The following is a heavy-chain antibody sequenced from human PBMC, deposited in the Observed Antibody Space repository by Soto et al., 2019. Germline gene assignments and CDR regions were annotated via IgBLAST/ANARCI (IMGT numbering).Heavy chain of an antibody. J-gene: IGHJ6*02. Sequence: QVHLVESGGGVVQPGGSLRLSCAASGFAFSSYGMHWVRQAPGKGLEWVAAISHDERNRYYGDSVKGRFSISRDNSKNTLYLQLSSLRVEDTGVYSCANEGRGSSTSCSRCYGLDVWGRGTTVTVS. CDR2: ISHDERNR. V-gene: IGHV3-30*18. CDR1: GFAFSSYG. CDR3: ANEGRGSSTSCSRCYGLDV. D-gene: IGHD2-2*01.